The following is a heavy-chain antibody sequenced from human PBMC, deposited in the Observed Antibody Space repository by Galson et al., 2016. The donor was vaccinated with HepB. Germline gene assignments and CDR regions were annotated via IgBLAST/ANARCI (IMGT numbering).Heavy chain of an antibody. CDR1: GFTFRNYG. D-gene: IGHD2-2*01. CDR2: ISYDGSNK. J-gene: IGHJ4*02. CDR3: AKDGRIYCSRAHCHDHFHY. V-gene: IGHV3-30*18. Sequence: SLRLSCAASGFTFRNYGMTWVRQAPGKGLEWVAFISYDGSNKKYADSVKGRFTISRDNSKKTLYLQMNSLRAEDTAVYYCAKDGRIYCSRAHCHDHFHYWGQGTLVTVAS.